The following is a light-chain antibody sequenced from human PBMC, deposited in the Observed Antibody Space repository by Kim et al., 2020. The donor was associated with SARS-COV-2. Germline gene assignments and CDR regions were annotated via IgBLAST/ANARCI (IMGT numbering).Light chain of an antibody. V-gene: IGLV10-54*01. J-gene: IGLJ3*02. CDR1: SNNVGNQG. Sequence: QAGLTQPPSVSKGLRQTATLTCTGNSNNVGNQGAVWLQQLQGHPPKVLYYRNNNRPSGISERLSASRSGNTASLTITGLQPEDEADYYCSAWDSSLSAWVFGGGTKLTVL. CDR3: SAWDSSLSAWV. CDR2: RNN.